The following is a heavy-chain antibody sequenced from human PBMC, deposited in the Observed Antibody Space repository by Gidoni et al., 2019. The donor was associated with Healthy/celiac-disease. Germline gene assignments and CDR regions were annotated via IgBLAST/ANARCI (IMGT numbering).Heavy chain of an antibody. Sequence: QVQLVESGGGVVQPGRSLRLSCAASGFTFRSYGMHWVRQAPGKGLEWVAVISYDGSTKYYADSVKGRFTISRDNSKNTLYLQMNSLRAEDTAVYYCAKVFTIFEDFDYWGQGTLVTVSS. CDR3: AKVFTIFEDFDY. D-gene: IGHD3-3*01. CDR2: ISYDGSTK. J-gene: IGHJ4*02. V-gene: IGHV3-30*18. CDR1: GFTFRSYG.